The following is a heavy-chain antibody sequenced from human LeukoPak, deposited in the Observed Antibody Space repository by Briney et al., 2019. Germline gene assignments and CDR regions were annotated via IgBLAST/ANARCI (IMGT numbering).Heavy chain of an antibody. D-gene: IGHD3-3*01. CDR1: GGSISSGSYY. CDR3: ARGGRITIFGVVMNWFDP. J-gene: IGHJ5*02. CDR2: INHSGST. V-gene: IGHV4-39*07. Sequence: SETLSLTCTVSGGSISSGSYYWSWIRQPPGKGLEWIGEINHSGSTNYNPSLKSRVTISVDTSKNQFSLKLSSVTAADTAVYYCARGGRITIFGVVMNWFDPWGQGTLVTVSS.